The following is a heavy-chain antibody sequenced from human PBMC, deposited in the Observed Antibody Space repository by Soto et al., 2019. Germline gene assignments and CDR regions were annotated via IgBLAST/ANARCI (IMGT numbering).Heavy chain of an antibody. CDR1: GFTFSSYA. CDR3: AKDIGYYDSSGYYNYFDY. CDR2: ISGSGGST. J-gene: IGHJ4*02. Sequence: EVQLLESGGGLVQPGGSLRLSCAASGFTFSSYAMSWVRQAPGKGLEWVSAISGSGGSTYYADSVKGRFTISRDHSKNTLYLQMNSLRAEDTAVYYCAKDIGYYDSSGYYNYFDYWGQGTLVTVSS. V-gene: IGHV3-23*01. D-gene: IGHD3-22*01.